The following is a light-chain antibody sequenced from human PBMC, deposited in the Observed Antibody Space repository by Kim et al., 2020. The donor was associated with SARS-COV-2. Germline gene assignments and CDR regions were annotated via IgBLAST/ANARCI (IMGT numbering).Light chain of an antibody. CDR3: QQYGSSPYT. J-gene: IGKJ2*01. CDR1: QSVRCSL. V-gene: IGKV3-20*01. CDR2: EAF. Sequence: LSPGARATRSLSASQSVRCSLFAWYQPKPSQAPRLLIYEAFKWVAGIPARFSGSGSGTDFPLAISSPEPADFAMYYCQQYGSSPYTFGQGTKLEI.